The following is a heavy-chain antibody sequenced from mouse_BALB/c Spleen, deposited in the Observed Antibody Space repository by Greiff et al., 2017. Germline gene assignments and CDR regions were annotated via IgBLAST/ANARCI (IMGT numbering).Heavy chain of an antibody. CDR2: ISYSGST. CDR1: GDSITSGY. D-gene: IGHD1-1*01. V-gene: IGHV3-8*02. J-gene: IGHJ2*01. CDR3: ARGGGSSWGY. Sequence: EVKVEESGPSLVKPSQTLSLTCSVTGDSITSGYWNWIRKFPGNKLEYMGYISYSGSTYYNPSLKSRISITRDTSKNQYYLQLNSVTTEDTATYYCARGGGSSWGYWGQGTTLTVSS.